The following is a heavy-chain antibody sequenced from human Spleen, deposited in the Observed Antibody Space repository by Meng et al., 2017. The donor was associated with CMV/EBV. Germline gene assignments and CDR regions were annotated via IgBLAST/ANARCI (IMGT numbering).Heavy chain of an antibody. D-gene: IGHD6-13*01. J-gene: IGHJ4*02. Sequence: SGYTFISYSIHWVRQAPGQGLEWMGIINPSGGSSTYAQKFQGRVTMTRDTSTSTVYMELSSLSSEDTAVYFCARGFLRIAATGLGNWGLGTLVTVSS. CDR2: INPSGGSS. CDR1: GYTFISYS. CDR3: ARGFLRIAATGLGN. V-gene: IGHV1-46*01.